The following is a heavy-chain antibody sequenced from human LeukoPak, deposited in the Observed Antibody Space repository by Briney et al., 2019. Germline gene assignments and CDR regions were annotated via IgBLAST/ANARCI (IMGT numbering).Heavy chain of an antibody. CDR2: ISTSGGST. CDR1: GFTFSSNG. V-gene: IGHV3-23*01. J-gene: IGHJ4*02. Sequence: PGGSLRLSCAASGFTFSSNGMSWVRQAPGKGLEWVSAISTSGGSTYYADSVRGRFTISRDNSKNTLYLQMNSLRVEDTAVYYCARVGGHWGQGTLVTVSS. CDR3: ARVGGH. D-gene: IGHD3-10*01.